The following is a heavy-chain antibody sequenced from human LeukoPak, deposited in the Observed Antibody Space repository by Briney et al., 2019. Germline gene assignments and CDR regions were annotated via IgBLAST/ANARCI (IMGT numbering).Heavy chain of an antibody. CDR1: GFTFSSYS. CDR2: ISSSSSTI. V-gene: IGHV3-48*01. D-gene: IGHD2-2*01. Sequence: GGSLRLSCAASGFTFSSYSMNWVRQAPGKGLEWVSYISSSSSTIYYADSVKGRFTISRDNAKNSLYLQMNSLRAEDTAVYYCARDAYCSSTSCPPEYFQHWGQGTLVTVSS. J-gene: IGHJ1*01. CDR3: ARDAYCSSTSCPPEYFQH.